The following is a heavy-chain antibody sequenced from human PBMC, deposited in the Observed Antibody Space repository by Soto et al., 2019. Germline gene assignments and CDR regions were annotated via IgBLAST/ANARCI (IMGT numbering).Heavy chain of an antibody. CDR1: GFTFSSYE. CDR2: ISSSGSTI. Sequence: PGGSLRLSCAASGFTFSSYEMNWVRQAPGKGLEWVSYISSSGSTIYYADSVKGRFTISRDNAKNSLYLQMNSLRAEDTAVYYCAREEYSSSSVYYYYGMDVWGQGTTVTVSS. CDR3: AREEYSSSSVYYYYGMDV. J-gene: IGHJ6*02. V-gene: IGHV3-48*03. D-gene: IGHD6-6*01.